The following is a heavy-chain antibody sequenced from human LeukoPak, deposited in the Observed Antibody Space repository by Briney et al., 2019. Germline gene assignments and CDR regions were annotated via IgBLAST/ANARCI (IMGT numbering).Heavy chain of an antibody. D-gene: IGHD3-10*01. CDR2: IYSSGST. V-gene: IGHV4-4*07. CDR3: ARVRADYYGSGSHYKVWFDP. Sequence: KSSETLSLTCTVSGGSISSYYWSWIRQPAGKGLEWIGRIYSSGSTNYNPSLKSRVTMSVDTSKNQFSLKLSFVTAADTAVYYCARVRADYYGSGSHYKVWFDPWGQGTLVTVSS. J-gene: IGHJ5*02. CDR1: GGSISSYY.